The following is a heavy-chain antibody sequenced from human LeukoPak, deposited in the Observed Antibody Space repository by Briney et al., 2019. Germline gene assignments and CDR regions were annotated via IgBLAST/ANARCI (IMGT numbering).Heavy chain of an antibody. CDR2: INSDGSST. CDR3: AKDSPQLPLDY. CDR1: GFTFSSYW. J-gene: IGHJ4*02. D-gene: IGHD6-6*01. V-gene: IGHV3-74*01. Sequence: GGSLRLSCAASGFTFSSYWMHWVRQGPGKGLVWVSRINSDGSSTNYADSVRGRFTISRDNAENTLYLQMNSLRAEDTAVYYCAKDSPQLPLDYWGQGTLVTVSS.